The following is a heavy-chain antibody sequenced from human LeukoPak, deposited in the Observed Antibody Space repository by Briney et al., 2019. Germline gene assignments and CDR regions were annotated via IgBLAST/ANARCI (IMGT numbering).Heavy chain of an antibody. CDR3: ARRRVYYYDSSGYSY. D-gene: IGHD3-22*01. Sequence: SETLSLTCAVYGGSFSGYYWSWIRQPPGKGLEWIGEINHSGSTNYNPSLKSRVTISVDTSKNQFSLKLSSVTAADTAVYYCARRRVYYYDSSGYSYWGQGTLVTVSS. CDR1: GGSFSGYY. V-gene: IGHV4-34*01. CDR2: INHSGST. J-gene: IGHJ4*02.